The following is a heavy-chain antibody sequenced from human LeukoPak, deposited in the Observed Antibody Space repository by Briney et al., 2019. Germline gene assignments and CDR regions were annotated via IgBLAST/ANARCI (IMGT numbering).Heavy chain of an antibody. CDR3: ARDDGSPFDY. V-gene: IGHV3-21*04. D-gene: IGHD2-15*01. Sequence: PGGSLRLSCAASGFTFSSYAMSWVRQAPGKGLEWVSSISSSSSYIYYADSVKGRFTISRDNAKNSLYLQMNSLRAEDTAVYYCARDDGSPFDYWGQGTLVTVSS. CDR1: GFTFSSYA. J-gene: IGHJ4*02. CDR2: ISSSSSYI.